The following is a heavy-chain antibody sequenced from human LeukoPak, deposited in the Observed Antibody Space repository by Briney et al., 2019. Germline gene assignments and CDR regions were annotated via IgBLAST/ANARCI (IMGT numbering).Heavy chain of an antibody. CDR3: ARYQGSSGLFGY. J-gene: IGHJ4*02. CDR1: GYTFTSHY. D-gene: IGHD3-22*01. V-gene: IGHV1-46*01. CDR2: INPSGGST. Sequence: ASVKVSCKASGYTFTSHYMHWVRQAPGQGLEWMGVINPSGGSTSYAQKFQGRVTMTRDTSTSTVYMELSSLRSEDSAVYYCARYQGSSGLFGYWGQGTLVTVSS.